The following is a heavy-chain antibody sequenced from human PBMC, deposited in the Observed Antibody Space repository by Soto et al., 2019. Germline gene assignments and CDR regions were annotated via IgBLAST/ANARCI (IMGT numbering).Heavy chain of an antibody. CDR2: IWYDGSNK. V-gene: IGHV3-33*01. CDR3: AREGRGVIPQYYYYYYMDV. CDR1: GFTFSSYG. D-gene: IGHD3-10*01. J-gene: IGHJ6*03. Sequence: GESLKISCAASGFTFSSYGMHWVRQAPGKGLEWVAVIWYDGSNKYYADSVKGRFTISRDNSKNTLYLQMNSLRAEDTAVYYCAREGRGVIPQYYYYYYMDVWGKGTTVTVSS.